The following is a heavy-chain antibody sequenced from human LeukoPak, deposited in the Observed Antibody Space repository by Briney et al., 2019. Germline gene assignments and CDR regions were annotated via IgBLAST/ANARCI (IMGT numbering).Heavy chain of an antibody. V-gene: IGHV1-69*06. CDR2: IIPIFGTA. J-gene: IGHJ6*03. CDR1: GYTFSSYA. D-gene: IGHD5-24*01. Sequence: SVKVSCKASGYTFSSYAISWVRQAPGQGLEWMGGIIPIFGTANHAQKFQGRVTITADKSTSTAYMGLSSLRSEDTAVYYCARDKGRDGYNSGYYYYYYMDVWGKGTTVTVSS. CDR3: ARDKGRDGYNSGYYYYYYMDV.